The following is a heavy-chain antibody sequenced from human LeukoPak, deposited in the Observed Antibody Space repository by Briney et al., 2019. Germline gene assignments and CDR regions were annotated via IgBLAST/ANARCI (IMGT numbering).Heavy chain of an antibody. D-gene: IGHD1-14*01. Sequence: WGSLRLSCAASGFTFSSYSMNWVRQAPGKGLEWVSSISSSSSYIYYADSVKGRFTISRDNAKNSLYLQMNSLRAEDTAVYYCAREIYTGGSFDYWGQGTLVTVSS. CDR1: GFTFSSYS. CDR3: AREIYTGGSFDY. V-gene: IGHV3-21*01. CDR2: ISSSSSYI. J-gene: IGHJ4*02.